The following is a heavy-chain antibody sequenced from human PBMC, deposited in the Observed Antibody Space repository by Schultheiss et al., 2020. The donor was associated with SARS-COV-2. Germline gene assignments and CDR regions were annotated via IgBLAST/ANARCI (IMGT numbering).Heavy chain of an antibody. V-gene: IGHV3-9*01. J-gene: IGHJ2*01. CDR1: GFTFSSYA. CDR3: ARTKITMVRGVPRWYFDL. D-gene: IGHD3-10*01. CDR2: ISWNSGSI. Sequence: GGSLRLSCAASGFTFSSYAMSWVRQAPGKGLEWVSGISWNSGSIGYADSVKGRFTISRDNAKNSLYLQMNSLRAEDTAVYYCARTKITMVRGVPRWYFDLWGRGTLVTVSS.